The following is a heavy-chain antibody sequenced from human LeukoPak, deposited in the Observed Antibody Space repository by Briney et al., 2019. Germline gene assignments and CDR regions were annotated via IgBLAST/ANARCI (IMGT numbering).Heavy chain of an antibody. CDR3: AKDSHYSIYCSSTTCSFDY. V-gene: IGHV3-7*03. J-gene: IGHJ4*02. CDR1: GFTFSSYW. D-gene: IGHD2-2*01. CDR2: IKQDGSEK. Sequence: GGSLRLSCAASGFTFSSYWMSWVRQAPGKGLEWVANIKQDGSEKYYVDSVKGRFTISRDNAKNSLYLQMNSLKTDDTALYYCAKDSHYSIYCSSTTCSFDYWGQGTLVTVSS.